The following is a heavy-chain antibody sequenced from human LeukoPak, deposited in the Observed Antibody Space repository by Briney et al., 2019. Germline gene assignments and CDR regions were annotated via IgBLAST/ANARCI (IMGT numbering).Heavy chain of an antibody. CDR3: AKEIPGSGSQPGRSKKGSRVHQFDY. CDR2: ISGSGGST. J-gene: IGHJ4*02. V-gene: IGHV3-23*01. D-gene: IGHD1-26*01. Sequence: GGSLRLSCAASGFTFSSYAMSWVRQAPGKGLEWVSAISGSGGSTYYADSVKGRFTISRDNSKNTLYMQMNSLRAEDTAVYYCAKEIPGSGSQPGRSKKGSRVHQFDYWGQGTLVTVSS. CDR1: GFTFSSYA.